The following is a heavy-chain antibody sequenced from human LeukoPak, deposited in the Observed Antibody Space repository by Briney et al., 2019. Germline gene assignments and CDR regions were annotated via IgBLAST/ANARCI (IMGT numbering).Heavy chain of an antibody. J-gene: IGHJ4*02. CDR3: ARALFVEDYDVDH. CDR2: ITSTSSYI. D-gene: IGHD4-17*01. CDR1: GFTFSRFT. Sequence: GGSLRLSCAASGFTFSRFTMNWVRQAPGKGLEWVSSITSTSSYIYYADSVKGRFTISRDNAKKSLYQQMNSLRAEDTAVYYCARALFVEDYDVDHWGPGTLVTVSS. V-gene: IGHV3-21*01.